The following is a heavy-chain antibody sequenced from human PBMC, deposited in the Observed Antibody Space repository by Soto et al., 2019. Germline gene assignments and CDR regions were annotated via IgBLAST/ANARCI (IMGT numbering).Heavy chain of an antibody. V-gene: IGHV1-18*01. CDR3: ARDWMKQWEVRGYVNCQH. Sequence: QVQLVQSGAEVKKPGASVKVSCKASGYTFTSYTINWVRQAPGQGLEWMGWISIYNGATNYAQKFQDRVTMTTDTSTSTVYMEVRSLRSDDTAVYFCARDWMKQWEVRGYVNCQHWGQGTLVSVSS. D-gene: IGHD6-19*01. CDR2: ISIYNGAT. CDR1: GYTFTSYT. J-gene: IGHJ1*01.